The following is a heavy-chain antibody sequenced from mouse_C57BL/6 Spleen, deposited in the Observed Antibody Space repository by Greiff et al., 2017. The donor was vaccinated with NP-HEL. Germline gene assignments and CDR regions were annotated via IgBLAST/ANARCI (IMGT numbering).Heavy chain of an antibody. Sequence: QVQLQQSGAELVKPGASVKMSCKASGYTFTSYWITWVKQRPGQGLEWIGDIYPGSGSTNYNEKFKSKATLTVDTSSSTAYMQLSSLTSEDSAVYYCARTLGGNYAMDYWGQGTSVTVSS. D-gene: IGHD3-3*01. V-gene: IGHV1-55*01. J-gene: IGHJ4*01. CDR1: GYTFTSYW. CDR3: ARTLGGNYAMDY. CDR2: IYPGSGST.